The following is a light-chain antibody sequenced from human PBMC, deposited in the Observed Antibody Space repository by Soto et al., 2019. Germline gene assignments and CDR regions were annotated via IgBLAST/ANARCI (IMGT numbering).Light chain of an antibody. J-gene: IGLJ1*01. V-gene: IGLV2-14*01. CDR2: EVS. Sequence: QSVLTQPASVSGSPGQSITISCTGTSSDVGGYNYVSWYQQHPGKAPKLMIYEVSKRPSGVSDRFSGSKSGNTASLTISGLQTQDEADYYCSSFTSAYTFVFGTGTKVTVL. CDR1: SSDVGGYNY. CDR3: SSFTSAYTFV.